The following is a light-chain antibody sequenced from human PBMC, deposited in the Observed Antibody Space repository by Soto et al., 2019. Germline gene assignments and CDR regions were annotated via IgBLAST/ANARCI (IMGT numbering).Light chain of an antibody. CDR1: QSISSN. CDR3: QQYSSWPLT. Sequence: EIVMTQSPATLSVSPGERATLSCRASQSISSNLAWYQQKPGQAPRLLIHGASTRVTGIPARFSGSGSGTEFTLTISSLQSEDSAVYFCQQYSSWPLTFGQGTRLEMK. V-gene: IGKV3-15*01. J-gene: IGKJ5*01. CDR2: GAS.